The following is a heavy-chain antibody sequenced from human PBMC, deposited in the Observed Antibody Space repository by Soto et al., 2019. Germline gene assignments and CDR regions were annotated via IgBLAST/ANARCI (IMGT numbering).Heavy chain of an antibody. V-gene: IGHV4-34*01. CDR3: ARGGTMVRGVIWYYYYGMDV. CDR2: INHSGST. CDR1: GGSFSGYY. Sequence: LSLTCAVYGGSFSGYYWSWIRQPPGKGLEWIGEINHSGSTNYNPSLKSRVTISVDTSKNQFSLKLSSVTAADTAVYYCARGGTMVRGVIWYYYYGMDVWGQGTTVTVSS. D-gene: IGHD3-10*01. J-gene: IGHJ6*02.